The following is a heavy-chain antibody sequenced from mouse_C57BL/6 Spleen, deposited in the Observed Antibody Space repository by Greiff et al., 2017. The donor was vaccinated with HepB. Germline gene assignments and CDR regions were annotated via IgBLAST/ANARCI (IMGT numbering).Heavy chain of an antibody. CDR2: INPSSGYT. V-gene: IGHV1-7*01. CDR1: GYTFTSYW. CDR3: ARSVYYGYDGAWFAY. J-gene: IGHJ3*01. Sequence: QVHVKQSGAELAKPGASVKLSCKASGYTFTSYWMHWVKQRPGQGLEWIGYINPSSGYTKYNQKFKDKATLTADKSSSTAYMQLSSLTYGDSAVYYCARSVYYGYDGAWFAYWGQGTLVTVSA. D-gene: IGHD2-2*01.